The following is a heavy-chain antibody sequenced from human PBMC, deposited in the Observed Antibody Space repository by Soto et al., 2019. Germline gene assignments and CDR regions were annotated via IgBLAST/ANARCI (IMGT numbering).Heavy chain of an antibody. CDR2: IHPNSGGT. J-gene: IGHJ6*02. Sequence: QVQLVQSGAEVKKPGASVKVSCKASGYTFTGYYMHWVRQAPGQGLEWMGWIHPNSGGTNYAEKFQGWVTITRDTSISKAYMELSRLRSDDTAVYYFARDRIAVGGMDVWGQGTTVTVSS. D-gene: IGHD6-19*01. CDR3: ARDRIAVGGMDV. V-gene: IGHV1-2*04. CDR1: GYTFTGYY.